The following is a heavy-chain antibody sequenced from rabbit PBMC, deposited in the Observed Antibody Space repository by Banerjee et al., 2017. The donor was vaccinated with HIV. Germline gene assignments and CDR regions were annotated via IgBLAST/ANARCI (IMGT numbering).Heavy chain of an antibody. V-gene: IGHV1S45*01. CDR2: IYTGSGSA. D-gene: IGHD1-1*01. Sequence: QEQLVESGGGLVQPEGSLTLTCTASGFSFSSTYYMCWVRQAPGKGLEWIGCIYTGSGSAYYASWAKGRITISKTSSTTVTLQVTSLTAADTATYFCAGDTISGYYFNLWGPGTLVTVS. CDR1: GFSFSSTYY. J-gene: IGHJ4*01. CDR3: AGDTISGYYFNL.